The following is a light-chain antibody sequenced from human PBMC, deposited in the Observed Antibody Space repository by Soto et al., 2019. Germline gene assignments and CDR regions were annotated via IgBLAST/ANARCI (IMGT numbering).Light chain of an antibody. V-gene: IGKV1-5*03. CDR2: KAS. CDR3: QQYNSYSRT. CDR1: QSISSW. Sequence: DIQMTQSPSTLSASVGDRVTITCRASQSISSWLAWYQQKPGKAPKLLIYKASSLESGVPSRFSGSGSGTEFPLNISSLQPDDFATYYCQQYNSYSRTFGQGTKVEIK. J-gene: IGKJ1*01.